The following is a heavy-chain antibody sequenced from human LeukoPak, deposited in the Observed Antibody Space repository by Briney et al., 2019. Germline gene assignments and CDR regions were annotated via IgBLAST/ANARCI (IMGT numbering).Heavy chain of an antibody. V-gene: IGHV4-39*07. CDR3: ARSPRITFGGVIAPDY. D-gene: IGHD3-16*02. CDR2: IYYSGST. J-gene: IGHJ4*02. CDR1: GGSISSSSYY. Sequence: SETLSLTCTVSGGSISSSSYYWGWIRQPPGKGLEWIGSIYYSGSTYYNPSLKSQVTISVDTSKNQFSLKLSSVTAADTAVYYCARSPRITFGGVIAPDYWGQGTLVTVPS.